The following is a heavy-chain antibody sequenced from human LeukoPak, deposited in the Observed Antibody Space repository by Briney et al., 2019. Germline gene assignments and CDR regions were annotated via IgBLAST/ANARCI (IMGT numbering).Heavy chain of an antibody. J-gene: IGHJ4*02. Sequence: GGSLRLSCAASGFTFSSYSVSWVRQAPGKGLEWVSGITGTGGSTYYADSVKGRFTISRDNSKNTLYLQMNRLRAEDTAIYYCTKDALISYRGAWSHSDYWGQGTLVTVSS. CDR1: GFTFSSYS. CDR2: ITGTGGST. V-gene: IGHV3-23*01. CDR3: TKDALISYRGAWSHSDY. D-gene: IGHD2-2*01.